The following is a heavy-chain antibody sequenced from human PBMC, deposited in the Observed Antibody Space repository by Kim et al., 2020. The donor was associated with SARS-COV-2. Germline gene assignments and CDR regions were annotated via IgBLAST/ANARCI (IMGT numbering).Heavy chain of an antibody. J-gene: IGHJ4*02. Sequence: NPSLKSRVTISVDTSKNQFALKLSSVTAADTAVYYCARGVLWFGELSRFDYWGQGTLVTVSS. D-gene: IGHD3-10*01. CDR3: ARGVLWFGELSRFDY. V-gene: IGHV4-39*01.